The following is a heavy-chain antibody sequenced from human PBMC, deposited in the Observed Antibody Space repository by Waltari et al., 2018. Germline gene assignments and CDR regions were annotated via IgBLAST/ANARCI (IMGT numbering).Heavy chain of an antibody. CDR1: SVSINSVY. Sequence: QLHLQESGPGLVEPSGTLYLTCSVSSVSINSVYWGWIRQPPGKGLEWLGNIYYSGSTYYSPSLDSRIAISVDTSRNQFFLSLTSVTAADTAVYYCARARCSTSSCLFVSGFDPWGQGILVTVSS. D-gene: IGHD6-13*01. CDR2: IYYSGST. V-gene: IGHV4-59*04. J-gene: IGHJ5*02. CDR3: ARARCSTSSCLFVSGFDP.